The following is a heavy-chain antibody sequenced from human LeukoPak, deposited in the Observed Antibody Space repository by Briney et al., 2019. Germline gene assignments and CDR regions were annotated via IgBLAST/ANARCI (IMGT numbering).Heavy chain of an antibody. CDR2: ISHSGST. CDR1: GGSFSGYY. D-gene: IGHD5-18*01. Sequence: SETLSLTCAVYGGSFSGYYWSWIRQPPGKGLEWIGEISHSGSTNYNPSLKSRVTISVDTSKNQFSLKLSSVTAADTAVYYCARVRGGYSYGDNWFDPWGQGTLVTVSS. J-gene: IGHJ5*02. V-gene: IGHV4-34*01. CDR3: ARVRGGYSYGDNWFDP.